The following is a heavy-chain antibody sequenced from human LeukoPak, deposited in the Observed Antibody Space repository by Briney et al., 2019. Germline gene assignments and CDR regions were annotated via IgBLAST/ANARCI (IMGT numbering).Heavy chain of an antibody. CDR2: IYTSGST. V-gene: IGHV4-4*07. CDR1: GGSISSYY. D-gene: IGHD6-13*01. CDR3: ARDGEQQLADDFDY. Sequence: PSETLSLTCTVSGGSISSYYWSWIRQPAGKGLEWIGRIYTSGSTNYNPSLKSRVTMSVDTSKNQFSLKLSSVTAADTAVYYCARDGEQQLADDFDYWGQGTLVTVSS. J-gene: IGHJ4*02.